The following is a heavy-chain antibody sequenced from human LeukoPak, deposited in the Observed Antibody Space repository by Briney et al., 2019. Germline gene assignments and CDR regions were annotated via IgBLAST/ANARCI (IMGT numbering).Heavy chain of an antibody. Sequence: PGGSLRLSCAASGFTFSSYSMDWVRQAPGKGLEWVSYISGSSSTIYYADSVKGRFTISRDNAKNSLYLQMNSLRAEDTAAYYCARQRAGFTVTTSDYWGQGTLVTVSS. CDR1: GFTFSSYS. CDR2: ISGSSSTI. V-gene: IGHV3-48*01. CDR3: ARQRAGFTVTTSDY. D-gene: IGHD4-17*01. J-gene: IGHJ4*02.